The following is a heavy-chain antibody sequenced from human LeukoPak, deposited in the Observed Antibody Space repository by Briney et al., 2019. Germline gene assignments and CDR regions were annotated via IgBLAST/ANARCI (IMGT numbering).Heavy chain of an antibody. V-gene: IGHV4-61*01. Sequence: SGTLSLTCAVSGGSISSRNWWSWIRQPPGKGLEWIGYIYDSGSTNYNPSLKSRVTISVDTSKNQFSLKLSSVTAADTAVFYCASLTTADAFDIWGQGTMVTVSS. J-gene: IGHJ3*02. D-gene: IGHD3-22*01. CDR3: ASLTTADAFDI. CDR2: IYDSGST. CDR1: GGSISSRNW.